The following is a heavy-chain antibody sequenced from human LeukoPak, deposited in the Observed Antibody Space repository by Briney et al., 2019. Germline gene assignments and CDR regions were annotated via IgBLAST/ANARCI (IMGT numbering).Heavy chain of an antibody. V-gene: IGHV2-5*02. CDR1: GFSLSSSGVG. D-gene: IGHD3-10*01. CDR2: IYWDDDK. Sequence: SGPTLVKPTQTLTLTCTFSGFSLSSSGVGVNWIRQPPGQALEWLALIYWDDDKRYSPSLSSRLTITKDTSKNQVVLTMTNMDPVDTATYYCAHSAMVREMDYSMDVWGKGTTVTVSS. CDR3: AHSAMVREMDYSMDV. J-gene: IGHJ6*04.